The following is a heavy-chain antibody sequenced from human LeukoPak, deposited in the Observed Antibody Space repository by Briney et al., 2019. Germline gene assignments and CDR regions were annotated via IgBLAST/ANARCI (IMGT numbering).Heavy chain of an antibody. CDR1: GYSISSGYY. J-gene: IGHJ4*02. CDR2: IYHSGST. CDR3: ARGYSSSWYKGYYFDY. D-gene: IGHD6-13*01. Sequence: SETLSLTCTVSGYSISSGYYWGWIRQPPGKGLEWIGSIYHSGSTYYNPSLKSRVTVSVDTSKNQFSLKLSSVTAADTAVYYCARGYSSSWYKGYYFDYWGQGTLVTVSS. V-gene: IGHV4-38-2*02.